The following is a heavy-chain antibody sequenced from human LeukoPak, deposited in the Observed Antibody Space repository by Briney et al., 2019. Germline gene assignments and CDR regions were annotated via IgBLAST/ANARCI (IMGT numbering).Heavy chain of an antibody. J-gene: IGHJ4*02. D-gene: IGHD5-12*01. V-gene: IGHV4-59*01. CDR2: MYYSGST. CDR1: GGSISGYY. Sequence: SETLSLTCTVSGGSISGYYWSWIRQPPRKGLEWIGYMYYSGSTKYNPSLKSRVTISVDTSKNQFSLKLSSVTAADTAVYYCARGYSGYDPTYYDYWGQGTLVTVSS. CDR3: ARGYSGYDPTYYDY.